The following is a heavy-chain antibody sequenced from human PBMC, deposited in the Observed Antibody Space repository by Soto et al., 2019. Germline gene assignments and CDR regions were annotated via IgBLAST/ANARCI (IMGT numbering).Heavy chain of an antibody. D-gene: IGHD2-2*01. Sequence: SQTLSLTCAISGDSVSSNSAAWNWIRQSPSRGLEWLGRTYYRSKWYNDYAVSVKSRITINPDTSKNQFSLQLNSVTPEDTAVYYCARVWGYCSSTSCYEKRFEPWGQGTLVTVSS. CDR2: TYYRSKWYN. CDR3: ARVWGYCSSTSCYEKRFEP. J-gene: IGHJ5*02. CDR1: GDSVSSNSAA. V-gene: IGHV6-1*01.